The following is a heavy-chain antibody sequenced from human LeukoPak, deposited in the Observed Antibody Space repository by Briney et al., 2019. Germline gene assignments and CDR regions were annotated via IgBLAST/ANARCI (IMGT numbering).Heavy chain of an antibody. J-gene: IGHJ4*02. V-gene: IGHV6-1*01. CDR3: ARGHNFGFDY. Sequence: SQTLSLTCAISGDSVSSNTVAWNWIRQSRSRGLEWLGRTYYRSKWYNNYAVAVKSRITINPDTSKNQVSLQLNSVTPEDTAVYYCARGHNFGFDYWGQGTLVTVSS. CDR2: TYYRSKWYN. D-gene: IGHD1-1*01. CDR1: GDSVSSNTVA.